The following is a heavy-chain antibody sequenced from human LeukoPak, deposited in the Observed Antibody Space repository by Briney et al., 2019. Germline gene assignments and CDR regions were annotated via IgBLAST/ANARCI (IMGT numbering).Heavy chain of an antibody. J-gene: IGHJ3*01. Sequence: SEALSLTCTVSGGSISSYDWSWIRQPPGKGLEWIGYIYYSGNTYYSPSLKSRVTISVDTSKNQFSLKVNSVTAADTAVYYCARTKPLDPFDFWGQGTLVTVSS. CDR2: IYYSGNT. V-gene: IGHV4-59*01. CDR1: GGSISSYD. CDR3: ARTKPLDPFDF.